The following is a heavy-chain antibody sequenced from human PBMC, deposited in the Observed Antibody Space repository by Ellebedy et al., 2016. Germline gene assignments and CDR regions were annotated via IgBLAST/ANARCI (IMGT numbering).Heavy chain of an antibody. CDR3: AREIPKSMYFDS. J-gene: IGHJ4*02. V-gene: IGHV1-46*01. Sequence: ASVQVSCXASGYTFTDYYMHWVRQAPGQGLEWMGIIIPSSGSTNYAQKFRDRVTMTSDTSTSTVYVELSSLTSEDTAVYFCAREIPKSMYFDSWGQGTLVTVSS. CDR1: GYTFTDYY. CDR2: IIPSSGST.